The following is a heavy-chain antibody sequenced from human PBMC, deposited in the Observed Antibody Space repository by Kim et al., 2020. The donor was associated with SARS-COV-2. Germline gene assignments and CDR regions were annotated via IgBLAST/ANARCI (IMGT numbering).Heavy chain of an antibody. Sequence: GTNYAKKFQGRVTMTRDTSISTAYMELSRLRSDDTAVYYCARFPGGKVVWGQGTLVTVSS. CDR2: GT. CDR3: ARFPGGKVV. D-gene: IGHD2-15*01. V-gene: IGHV1-2*02. J-gene: IGHJ4*02.